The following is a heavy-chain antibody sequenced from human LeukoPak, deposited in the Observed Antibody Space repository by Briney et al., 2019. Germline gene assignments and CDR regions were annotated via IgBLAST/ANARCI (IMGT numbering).Heavy chain of an antibody. J-gene: IGHJ4*02. CDR1: GYTFTSYG. V-gene: IGHV1-18*01. Sequence: ASVKVSCKASGYTFTSYGISWVRRAPGQGLEWMGWISAYNGNTNYAQKLQGRVTMTTDTSTSTAYMELRSLRSDDTAVYYCAREGYCSSTSCSFDYWGQGTLVTVSS. D-gene: IGHD2-2*01. CDR3: AREGYCSSTSCSFDY. CDR2: ISAYNGNT.